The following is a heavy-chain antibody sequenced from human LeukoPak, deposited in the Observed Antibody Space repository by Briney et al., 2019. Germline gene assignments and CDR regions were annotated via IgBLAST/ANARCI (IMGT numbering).Heavy chain of an antibody. CDR1: GFTFSSYA. CDR3: ARGGGLDV. CDR2: INHNGNVN. V-gene: IGHV3-7*03. J-gene: IGHJ6*02. D-gene: IGHD3-16*01. Sequence: GGSLRLSCAASGFTFSSYAMSWARQAPGKGLEWVASINHNGNVNYYVDSVRGRFTISRDNAKNSLYLQMSNLRAEDTAVYFCARGGGLDVWGQGATVTVSS.